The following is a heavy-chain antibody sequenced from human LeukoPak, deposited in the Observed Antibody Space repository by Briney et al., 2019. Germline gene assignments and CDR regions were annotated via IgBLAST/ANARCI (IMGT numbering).Heavy chain of an antibody. CDR3: ARVNAGLGYCSGGSCYVSQHQKRDFDY. D-gene: IGHD2-15*01. J-gene: IGHJ4*02. Sequence: PSETLSLTCAVYGGSFSGYYWSWIRQPPGKGLEWIGEINHSGSTNYNPSLKSRVTISVDTSKNQFSLKLSSVTAADTAVYYCARVNAGLGYCSGGSCYVSQHQKRDFDYWGQGTLVTVSS. CDR1: GGSFSGYY. V-gene: IGHV4-34*01. CDR2: INHSGST.